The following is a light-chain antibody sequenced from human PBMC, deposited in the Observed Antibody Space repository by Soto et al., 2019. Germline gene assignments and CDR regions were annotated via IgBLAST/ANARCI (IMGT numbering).Light chain of an antibody. J-gene: IGLJ2*01. CDR1: SGHSSYA. CDR3: QTWGTGKGV. Sequence: QSVLTQSPSASASLGASVKFTCTLSSGHSSYAIAWHQQQPEKGPRYLMKVDSDGSHSKGDGIPDRFSGSSSGAERYLTISSLQSEDEADYYCQTWGTGKGVFGGGTKVTVL. CDR2: VDSDGSH. V-gene: IGLV4-69*02.